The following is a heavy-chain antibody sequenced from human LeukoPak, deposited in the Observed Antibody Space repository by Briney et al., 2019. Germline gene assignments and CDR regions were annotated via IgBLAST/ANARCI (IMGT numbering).Heavy chain of an antibody. D-gene: IGHD2-2*02. CDR3: AREPNYCSSTSCYMHNWFDP. CDR2: INPSGGST. CDR1: GYTFTSYY. Sequence: ASVKVSCKASGYTFTSYYMHWVRQAPGQGLEWMGIINPSGGSTSYAQKFQGRVTMTRDTSTSTVYMELSSLRSEDTAVYYCAREPNYCSSTSCYMHNWFDPWGQGTLVTVSS. J-gene: IGHJ5*02. V-gene: IGHV1-46*01.